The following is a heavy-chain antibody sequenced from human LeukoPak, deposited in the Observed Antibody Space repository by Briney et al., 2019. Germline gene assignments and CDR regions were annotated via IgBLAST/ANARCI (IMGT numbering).Heavy chain of an antibody. J-gene: IGHJ5*02. CDR2: ISPSGDNT. Sequence: GGSLRLSCAASGFTFSSYGMSWVRQAPGKGLEWVSAISPSGDNTYYADSMKGRFTISRDNSRNTLYLQVDTLRAADTALYYCAKTDCTSTSCYIGWFDPWGQGTLVTVSS. CDR3: AKTDCTSTSCYIGWFDP. V-gene: IGHV3-23*01. D-gene: IGHD2-2*02. CDR1: GFTFSSYG.